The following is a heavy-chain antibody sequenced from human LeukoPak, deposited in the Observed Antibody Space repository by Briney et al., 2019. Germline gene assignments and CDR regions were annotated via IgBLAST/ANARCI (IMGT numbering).Heavy chain of an antibody. Sequence: PSETLSLTCTVSGGSITSYYWSWIRQPPGKGLEWIGYIYYSGSTNYNPSLKSRVTVSVDTSKGQFSLRLTSVTAADTAVYYCARHADYGGYLDHWGQGTLVTVSS. CDR2: IYYSGST. J-gene: IGHJ4*02. CDR1: GGSITSYY. CDR3: ARHADYGGYLDH. D-gene: IGHD4-23*01. V-gene: IGHV4-59*08.